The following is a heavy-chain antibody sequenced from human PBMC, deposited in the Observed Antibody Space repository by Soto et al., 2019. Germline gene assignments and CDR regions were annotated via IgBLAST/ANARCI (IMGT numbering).Heavy chain of an antibody. CDR1: GGNISSYY. V-gene: IGHV4-59*01. J-gene: IGHJ4*02. CDR2: IYYSGST. Sequence: SETQSLTCTVSGGNISSYYWSWIRQPPGKGLEWIGYIYYSGSTNYNPSLKSRVTISVDTSKNQFSLKLSSVTAADTAVYYCARSDGRYWGQGTLVTVSS. CDR3: ARSDGRY.